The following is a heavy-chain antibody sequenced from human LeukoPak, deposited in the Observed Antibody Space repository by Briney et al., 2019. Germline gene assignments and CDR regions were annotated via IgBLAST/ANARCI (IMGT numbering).Heavy chain of an antibody. CDR1: GFSVSTSY. J-gene: IGHJ4*02. D-gene: IGHD3/OR15-3a*01. CDR3: ARGTLDN. Sequence: GGSLRLSCAASGFSVSTSYINWVRQAPGKGLEWVSVIYSDGSTKYADSVKARFTVSRDNSKNTVYLQMKSLRVEDTAVYYCARGTLDNWGQGTLVTVSS. V-gene: IGHV3-53*01. CDR2: IYSDGST.